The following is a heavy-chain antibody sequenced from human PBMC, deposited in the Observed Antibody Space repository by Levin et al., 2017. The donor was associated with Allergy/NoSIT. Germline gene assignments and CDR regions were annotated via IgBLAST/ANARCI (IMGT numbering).Heavy chain of an antibody. V-gene: IGHV4-4*02. CDR3: LRGGYSSGWGPEYSQ. J-gene: IGHJ1*01. CDR1: GGSVSSSHW. CDR2: IYHSGTT. D-gene: IGHD6-19*01. Sequence: PSETLSLTCAVSGGSVSSSHWWNWVRQPPGKGLEWIGEIYHSGTTNYNAALMSRVTILMDKSKNQLALKLSSVTAADTAVYYCLRGGYSSGWGPEYSQ.